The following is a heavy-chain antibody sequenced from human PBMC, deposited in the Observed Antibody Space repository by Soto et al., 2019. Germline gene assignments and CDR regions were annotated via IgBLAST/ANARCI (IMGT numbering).Heavy chain of an antibody. CDR2: INSDGSTI. J-gene: IGHJ3*01. V-gene: IGHV3-74*01. Sequence: EVQLVESGGGLVQPGESLRLSCAASGYTFSPFWMHWVRQAPGKGLVWVSHINSDGSTIVYADSVKGRFTISRDNAKNTLYLQMNSLKAEDTAVYYCVRDRGYPDSFDVWGRGTMVIVSS. CDR3: VRDRGYPDSFDV. CDR1: GYTFSPFW. D-gene: IGHD3-10*01.